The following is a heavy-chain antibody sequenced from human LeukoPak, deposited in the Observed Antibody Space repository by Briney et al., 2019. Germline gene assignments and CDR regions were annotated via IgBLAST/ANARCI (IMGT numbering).Heavy chain of an antibody. Sequence: GGSLRLSCAASGFTFSSSSMNWVRQAPGKGLEWVPVVSSSGGSTYYADSVKGRFTISRDNSKNTLSLQMSSLRAEDTAVYYCAKVKSGSYRGGDFDYWGQGTLVTVSS. V-gene: IGHV3-23*01. D-gene: IGHD3-16*02. CDR1: GFTFSSSS. CDR3: AKVKSGSYRGGDFDY. J-gene: IGHJ4*02. CDR2: VSSSGGST.